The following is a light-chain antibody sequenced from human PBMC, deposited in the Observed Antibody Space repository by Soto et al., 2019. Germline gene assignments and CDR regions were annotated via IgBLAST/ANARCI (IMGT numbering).Light chain of an antibody. CDR3: SSYTTSSTLV. J-gene: IGLJ2*01. Sequence: QSALTQPASVSGSPGQSITISCSVTSSDVGGYNYVSWYQQHPGKAPKLMIYDVSNRPSGVSNRFSGSKSGNTASLIISGLQAEDEADYYCSSYTTSSTLVFGGGTKLTVL. V-gene: IGLV2-14*01. CDR2: DVS. CDR1: SSDVGGYNY.